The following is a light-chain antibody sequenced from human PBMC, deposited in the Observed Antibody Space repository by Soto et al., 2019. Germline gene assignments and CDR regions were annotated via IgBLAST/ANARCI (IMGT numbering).Light chain of an antibody. CDR1: QSVSSN. CDR3: QQYINWPRT. Sequence: EIVMTQSPATLSVSPGARATLSCRASQSVSSNLAWYQQKPGQAPRLLIYGASTRATGIPARFSGSGSGTEFTLTISSLQSEDFAVYYCQQYINWPRTFGQGTKV. CDR2: GAS. J-gene: IGKJ1*01. V-gene: IGKV3-15*01.